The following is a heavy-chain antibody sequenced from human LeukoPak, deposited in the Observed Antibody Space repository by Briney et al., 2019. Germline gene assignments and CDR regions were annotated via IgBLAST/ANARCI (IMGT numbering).Heavy chain of an antibody. CDR2: INPNSGGT. V-gene: IGHV1-2*02. J-gene: IGHJ4*02. CDR3: ARVSGSITMMERYFDY. D-gene: IGHD3-22*01. CDR1: GYTFTSYD. Sequence: ASVKVSCKASGYTFTSYDINWVRQAPGQGLEWMGWINPNSGGTNYAQKFQGRVTMTRDTSISTAYMELSRLRSDDTAVYYCARVSGSITMMERYFDYWGQGTLVTVSS.